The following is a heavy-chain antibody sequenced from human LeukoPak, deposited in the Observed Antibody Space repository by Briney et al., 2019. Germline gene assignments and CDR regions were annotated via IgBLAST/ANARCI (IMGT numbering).Heavy chain of an antibody. J-gene: IGHJ4*02. D-gene: IGHD2-2*01. Sequence: SETLSLTCTVSGGSIGSSSYYWGWIRQPPGKGLEWIGSIYYSGSTYYNPSLKSRVTISVDTSKNQFSLKLSSVTAADTAVYYCARQHVSYCSTTSCSAGFVDSWGQGTLVTVSS. CDR3: ARQHVSYCSTTSCSAGFVDS. CDR2: IYYSGST. CDR1: GGSIGSSSYY. V-gene: IGHV4-39*01.